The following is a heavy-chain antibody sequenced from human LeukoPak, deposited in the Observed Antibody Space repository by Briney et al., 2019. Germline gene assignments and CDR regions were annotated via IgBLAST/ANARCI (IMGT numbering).Heavy chain of an antibody. CDR3: ARLKYYGSGSYYFAY. V-gene: IGHV5-10-1*01. D-gene: IGHD3-10*01. Sequence: GESLKISCKGSGYSFTNYWITWVRQMSGKGLEWMGRIDPSDSYTNYSPSFQGHVTISADRSISAAYLQWSSLKASDTAMYYCARLKYYGSGSYYFAYWGQGTLVTVSS. CDR1: GYSFTNYW. CDR2: IDPSDSYT. J-gene: IGHJ4*02.